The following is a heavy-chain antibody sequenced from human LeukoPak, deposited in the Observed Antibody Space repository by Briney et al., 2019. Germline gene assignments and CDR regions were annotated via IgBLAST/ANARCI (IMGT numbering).Heavy chain of an antibody. V-gene: IGHV4-61*01. CDR2: IYYSGST. J-gene: IGHJ3*02. Sequence: SETLSLTCTVSGGSISSSSYYWGWIRQPPGKGLEWIGYIYYSGSTNYNPSLKSRVTISVDTSKNQFSLKLSSVTAADTAVYYCAREENYYDSSGYYADAFDIWGQGTMVTVSS. CDR1: GGSISSSSYY. D-gene: IGHD3-22*01. CDR3: AREENYYDSSGYYADAFDI.